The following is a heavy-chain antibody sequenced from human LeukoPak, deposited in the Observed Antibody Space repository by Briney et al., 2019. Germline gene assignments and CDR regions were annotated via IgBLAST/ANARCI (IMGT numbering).Heavy chain of an antibody. V-gene: IGHV3-9*01. D-gene: IGHD5-18*01. CDR3: AKDGYSYGGYYFDC. CDR2: ISWNSGSI. CDR1: GFTFDDYA. J-gene: IGHJ4*02. Sequence: PGGSLRLSCAASGFTFDDYAMHWVRQAPGKGLEWVSGISWNSGSIGYADSVKGRFTISRDNAKNSLYLQLNSLRAEDTALYYCAKDGYSYGGYYFDCWGQGTLVTVSS.